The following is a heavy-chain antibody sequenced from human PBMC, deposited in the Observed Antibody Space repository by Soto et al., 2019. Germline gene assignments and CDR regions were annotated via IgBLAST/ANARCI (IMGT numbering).Heavy chain of an antibody. Sequence: SETLSLTCAVSGDSITTYYWSWIRQPPGKGLEWVGYTQYSGGANYNPSHKSRVTISVDTSKNQFSLKLNSVTAADTAVYYCALTLFSSRNPVVHWGQGILVTVSX. CDR1: GDSITTYY. CDR2: TQYSGGA. J-gene: IGHJ4*02. D-gene: IGHD3-3*01. V-gene: IGHV4-59*01. CDR3: ALTLFSSRNPVVH.